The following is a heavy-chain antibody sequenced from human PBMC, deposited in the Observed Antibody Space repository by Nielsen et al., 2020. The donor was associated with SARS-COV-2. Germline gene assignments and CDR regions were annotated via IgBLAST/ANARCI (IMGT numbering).Heavy chain of an antibody. CDR1: GGSFIDSY. Sequence: SETLSLTCAVSGGSFIDSYWTWIRQPPGKGLEWIGDINHSGSANYNPSLKSRLIMSVDTSKNQFSLKLSSVTAADTAVYYCARAPITMIVVVNAFDIWGQGTMVTVSS. D-gene: IGHD3-22*01. CDR3: ARAPITMIVVVNAFDI. J-gene: IGHJ3*02. V-gene: IGHV4-34*01. CDR2: INHSGSA.